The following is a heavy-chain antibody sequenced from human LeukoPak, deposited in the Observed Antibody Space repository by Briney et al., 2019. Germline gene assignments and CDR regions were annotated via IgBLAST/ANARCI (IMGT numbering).Heavy chain of an antibody. V-gene: IGHV3-21*01. Sequence: GGSLRLSCAASGFTFSSYSMNWVRQAPGKGLEWVSSISSSSSYIYYADSVKGRFTISRDNAKNSLYLQMNSLRAEDTAVYYCARREGIAAASTGTKQYYFDYWGQGTLVTVSS. CDR2: ISSSSSYI. CDR1: GFTFSSYS. J-gene: IGHJ4*02. D-gene: IGHD6-13*01. CDR3: ARREGIAAASTGTKQYYFDY.